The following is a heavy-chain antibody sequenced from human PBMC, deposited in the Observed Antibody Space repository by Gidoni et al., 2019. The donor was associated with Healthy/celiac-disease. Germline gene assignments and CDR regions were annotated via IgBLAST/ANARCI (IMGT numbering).Heavy chain of an antibody. V-gene: IGHV6-1*01. CDR2: TYYRSKWYN. J-gene: IGHJ4*02. D-gene: IGHD6-13*01. CDR1: GDSVSSNSAA. CDR3: ARATGDTPIAAAGTLDY. Sequence: QVQLQQSGPGLVKPSQTRSLTCAISGDSVSSNSAAWNWIRQSPSRGLEWLGRTYYRSKWYNDYAVSVKSRITINPDTSKNQFSLQLNSVTPEDTAVYYCARATGDTPIAAAGTLDYWGQGTLVTVSS.